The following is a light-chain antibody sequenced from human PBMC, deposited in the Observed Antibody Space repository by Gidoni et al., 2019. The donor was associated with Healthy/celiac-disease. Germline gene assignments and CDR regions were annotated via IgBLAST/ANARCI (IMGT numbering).Light chain of an antibody. CDR1: QSVLYSSNNKNY. J-gene: IGKJ4*01. CDR2: WAS. CDR3: QQYYSTPPLT. V-gene: IGKV4-1*01. Sequence: DIVMTQSPDSLAVSLGERTTINCKSSQSVLYSSNNKNYLACYQQNPGQPPKLLIYWASTREAWVPDRFSGSGSGTDFTLTISSLQAEDVAVYYCQQYYSTPPLTFGGGTKVEIK.